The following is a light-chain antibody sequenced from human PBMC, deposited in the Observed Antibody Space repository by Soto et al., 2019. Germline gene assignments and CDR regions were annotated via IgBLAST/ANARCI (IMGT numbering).Light chain of an antibody. CDR1: HSLLHSNGYNY. J-gene: IGKJ4*01. Sequence: DIVMTQSPLSLPVTPREPASISCRSSHSLLHSNGYNYLDWYLQKPGQSPQLLIYLGSNRASGVPDRFSGSGSGTDFTLKISRVEAEDVGVYYCMQALQTPRTFGGGTKVEIK. V-gene: IGKV2-28*01. CDR3: MQALQTPRT. CDR2: LGS.